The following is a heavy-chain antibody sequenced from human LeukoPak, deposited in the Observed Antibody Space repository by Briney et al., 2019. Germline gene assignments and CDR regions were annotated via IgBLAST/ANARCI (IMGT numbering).Heavy chain of an antibody. CDR1: GYTFTGYY. Sequence: EASVKVSCKASGYTFTGYYMHWVRQAPGQGLEWMGWINPNSGGTNYAQKFQGRVTMTRDTSISTAYMELSRLRSDDTAVYYCARVRRYCSGGSCYSAYYFDYWGQGTLVTASS. CDR3: ARVRRYCSGGSCYSAYYFDY. J-gene: IGHJ4*02. CDR2: INPNSGGT. V-gene: IGHV1-2*02. D-gene: IGHD2-15*01.